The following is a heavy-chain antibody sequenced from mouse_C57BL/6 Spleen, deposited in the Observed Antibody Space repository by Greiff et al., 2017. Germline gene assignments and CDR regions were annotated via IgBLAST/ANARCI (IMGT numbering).Heavy chain of an antibody. CDR2: IYPGSGNT. V-gene: IGHV1-76*01. CDR1: GYTFTDYY. J-gene: IGHJ3*01. D-gene: IGHD3-3*01. CDR3: ARGTCR. Sequence: QVQLQQSGAELVRPGASVKLSCKASGYTFTDYYINWVKQRPGQGLEWIARIYPGSGNTYYNEKFKGKATLTAEKSSSTAYMQLSSLTSEDSAVYFCARGTCRWGQGTLVTVSA.